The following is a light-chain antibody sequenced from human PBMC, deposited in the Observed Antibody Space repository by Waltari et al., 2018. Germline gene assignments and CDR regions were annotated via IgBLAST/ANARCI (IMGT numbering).Light chain of an antibody. CDR3: QQLNSYLP. V-gene: IGKV1-9*01. CDR2: GAS. Sequence: QLTQSPSSLSASVGDRVTITCRASQVIANFLAWYQQKPGQAPKLRIYGASTLQTWVPSRFSVSRFGPDFSLTISSLQPEDFATYYCQQLNSYLPFGGGTKVEIK. CDR1: QVIANF. J-gene: IGKJ4*01.